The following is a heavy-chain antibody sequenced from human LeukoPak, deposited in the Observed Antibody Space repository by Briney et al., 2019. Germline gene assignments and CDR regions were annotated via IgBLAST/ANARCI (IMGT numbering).Heavy chain of an antibody. J-gene: IGHJ4*02. V-gene: IGHV1-24*01. CDR3: ARDLSDTAMVTGFDY. Sequence: ASVKVSCKVSGYTLTELSMHWVRQAPGKGLEWMGGFDPEDGETIYAQKFQGRVTITADKSTSTAYMELSSLRSEDTAVYYCARDLSDTAMVTGFDYWGQGTLVTVSS. CDR1: GYTLTELS. D-gene: IGHD5-18*01. CDR2: FDPEDGET.